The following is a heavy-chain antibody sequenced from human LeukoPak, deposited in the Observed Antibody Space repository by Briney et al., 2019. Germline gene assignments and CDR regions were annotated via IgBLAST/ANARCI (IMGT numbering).Heavy chain of an antibody. CDR2: VYPGDSDT. CDR3: ARQAYYDFWSGYYQYGMDV. J-gene: IGHJ6*02. Sequence: GESLKISCKGSGYSFTSYWIGWVRQMPGKGLEWMGIVYPGDSDTRYSPSFQGQVNISADKSISTAYLQWSSLKASDTAMYYCARQAYYDFWSGYYQYGMDVWGQGTTVTVSS. D-gene: IGHD3-3*01. V-gene: IGHV5-51*01. CDR1: GYSFTSYW.